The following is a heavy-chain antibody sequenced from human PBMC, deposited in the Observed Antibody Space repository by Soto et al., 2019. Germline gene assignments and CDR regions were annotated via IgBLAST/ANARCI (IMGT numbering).Heavy chain of an antibody. CDR2: IYSGGST. CDR1: GFTVSSNY. V-gene: IGHV3-53*01. J-gene: IGHJ4*02. D-gene: IGHD6-6*01. Sequence: VGSLRLSCAASGFTVSSNYMSWVRQAPGKGLEWVSVIYSGGSTYYADSVKGRFTISRDNSKNTLYLQMNSLRAEDTAVYYCGSSSSVSSPIDYWGQGTLVTVSS. CDR3: GSSSSVSSPIDY.